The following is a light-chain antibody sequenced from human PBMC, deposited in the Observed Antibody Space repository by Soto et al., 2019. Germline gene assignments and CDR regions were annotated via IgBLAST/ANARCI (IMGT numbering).Light chain of an antibody. V-gene: IGKV3-15*01. J-gene: IGKJ1*01. Sequence: EIVMTQSPATLSVSPGESATLSCSTSQSVSSNLAWYQQKPGQAPRLLIYGASTRATGIPARFSGSGSGTDFTLTISSLQSEDFAVYYCQQYNNWGTFGQGTKVEIK. CDR1: QSVSSN. CDR3: QQYNNWGT. CDR2: GAS.